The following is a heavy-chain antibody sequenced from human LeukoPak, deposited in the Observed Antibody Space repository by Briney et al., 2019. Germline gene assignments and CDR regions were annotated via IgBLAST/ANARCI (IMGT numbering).Heavy chain of an antibody. CDR3: ARGGYSGYDYAFDI. V-gene: IGHV3-21*01. CDR1: GFTFSSYS. J-gene: IGHJ3*02. D-gene: IGHD5-12*01. CDR2: ISGSSSYI. Sequence: GGSLRLSCAASGFTFSSYSMNWVRQAPGKGLEWVSSISGSSSYIYYADSVKGRFTISRDNAKNSLYLQMNSLRAEDTAVYYCARGGYSGYDYAFDIWGQGTMVTVSS.